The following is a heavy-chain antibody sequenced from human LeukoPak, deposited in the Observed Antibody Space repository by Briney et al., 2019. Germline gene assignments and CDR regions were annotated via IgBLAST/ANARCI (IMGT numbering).Heavy chain of an antibody. Sequence: GGSLRLSCAASGFTVSSNSMSWVRQAPGKGLEWVSLIYSGGSTNYADSVRGRFTISRDNPENTLYLQMNSLSAEDTAVYYCARAMASRWYYFDYWGQGTLVTVSS. CDR3: ARAMASRWYYFDY. D-gene: IGHD2-15*01. V-gene: IGHV3-53*01. J-gene: IGHJ4*02. CDR2: IYSGGST. CDR1: GFTVSSNS.